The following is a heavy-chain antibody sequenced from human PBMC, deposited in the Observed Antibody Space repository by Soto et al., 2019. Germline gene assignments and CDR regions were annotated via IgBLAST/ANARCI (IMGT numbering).Heavy chain of an antibody. CDR2: IYYSGST. V-gene: IGHV4-39*02. CDR3: ARDYGEGEQIVYGMDV. Sequence: SETLSLTCSVSGGSISSSSYYWGWIRQPPGKGLEWIGSIYYSGSTYYNPSLKSRVTISVDTSKNQFSLKLSSVTAADTAVYYCARDYGEGEQIVYGMDVWGQGTTVTVSS. J-gene: IGHJ6*02. D-gene: IGHD4-17*01. CDR1: GGSISSSSYY.